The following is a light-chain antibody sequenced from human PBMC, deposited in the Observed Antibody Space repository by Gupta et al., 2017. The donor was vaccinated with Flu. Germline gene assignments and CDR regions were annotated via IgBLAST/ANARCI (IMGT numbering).Light chain of an antibody. J-gene: IGLJ3*02. CDR3: GTWDSRLGAWV. V-gene: IGLV1-51*02. CDR1: TSNIGNNY. Sequence: QSVLTQPPAVSAAPGPTVTIYCSGGTSNIGNNYVAWYQQLSGTAPKLVIYEDNKRPSGIPDRFSGSKSDTSATLGITGLQTGDEADYCCGTWDSRLGAWVVGGGTKLTVL. CDR2: EDN.